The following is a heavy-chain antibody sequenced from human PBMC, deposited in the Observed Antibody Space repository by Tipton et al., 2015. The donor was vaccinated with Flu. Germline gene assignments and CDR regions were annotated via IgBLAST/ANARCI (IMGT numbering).Heavy chain of an antibody. V-gene: IGHV3-9*01. CDR2: ISWNSGSI. CDR1: GFTFDDYA. J-gene: IGHJ3*02. Sequence: QLVQSGGGLVQPGRSLRLSCAASGFTFDDYAMHWVRQAPGKGLEWVSGISWNSGSIGYADSVKGRFTISRDNAKNTLYLQMNSLRAEDTAVYYCARKEPLLGAFDIWGQGTMVTVSS. CDR3: ARKEPLLGAFDI. D-gene: IGHD2-15*01.